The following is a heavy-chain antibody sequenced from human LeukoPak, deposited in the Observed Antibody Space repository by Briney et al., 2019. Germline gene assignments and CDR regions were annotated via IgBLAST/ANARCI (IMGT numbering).Heavy chain of an antibody. V-gene: IGHV1-2*06. CDR2: INPNSGGT. D-gene: IGHD2-2*01. CDR1: GYTFTGYY. CDR3: AREKVRQSGMDL. Sequence: ASVKVSCKASGYTFTGYYIHWVRQAPGQGLEWMGRINPNSGGTNYAQKFQGRVTMTRDTSISTAYMELSRLRSDDTAVYYCAREKVRQSGMDLWGQGTTVTVSS. J-gene: IGHJ6*02.